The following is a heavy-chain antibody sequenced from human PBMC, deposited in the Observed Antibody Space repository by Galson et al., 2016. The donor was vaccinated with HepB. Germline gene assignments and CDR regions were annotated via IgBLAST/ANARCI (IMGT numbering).Heavy chain of an antibody. Sequence: SETLSLTCGVYGGSFSGYYRSWIRQPPGKGLEWIGEINHSGSADYNPSLKSRVTMSVDTPKNQFSLKMSSVTAADTAVYFCARRGRTTVKGWFDPWGKGTLVVVSS. CDR3: ARRGRTTVKGWFDP. V-gene: IGHV4-34*01. CDR2: INHSGSA. CDR1: GGSFSGYY. J-gene: IGHJ5*02. D-gene: IGHD4-17*01.